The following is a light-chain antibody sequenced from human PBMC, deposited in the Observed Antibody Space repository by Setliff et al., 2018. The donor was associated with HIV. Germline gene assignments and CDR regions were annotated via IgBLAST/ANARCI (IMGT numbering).Light chain of an antibody. J-gene: IGLJ1*01. CDR2: RNI. V-gene: IGLV1-40*01. Sequence: QSVLTQPASVSGAPGQRVTISCTGSSSNIGAGYDVHWYQHLPGTAPKLLIYRNIDRPSGVPDRFSGSASGTSASLAISGLQAEDEADYYCQSYDSSLSGYVFGTGTKVTVL. CDR1: SSNIGAGYD. CDR3: QSYDSSLSGYV.